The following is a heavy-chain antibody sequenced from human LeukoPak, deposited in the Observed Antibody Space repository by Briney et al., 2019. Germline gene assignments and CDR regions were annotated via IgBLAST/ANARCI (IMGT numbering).Heavy chain of an antibody. CDR3: ARMAYYYDSSGYYSTFDY. V-gene: IGHV3-20*04. CDR2: INWNGGST. D-gene: IGHD3-22*01. Sequence: PGGSLRLSCAASGFTYDDYGMSWVRHAPGKGLEWVSGINWNGGSTGYADSVKGRFTISRDNAKNSLYLQMNSLRAEDTALYYCARMAYYYDSSGYYSTFDYWGQGTLVTVSS. J-gene: IGHJ4*02. CDR1: GFTYDDYG.